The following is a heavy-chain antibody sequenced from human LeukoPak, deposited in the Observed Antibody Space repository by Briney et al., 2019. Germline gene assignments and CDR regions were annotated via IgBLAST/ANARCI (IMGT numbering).Heavy chain of an antibody. CDR1: EFTFRNYA. CDR3: AKGISTPDY. D-gene: IGHD2-2*01. Sequence: PGGSLRPSCAASEFTFRNYAMSWVRQAPGKGLEWVSGISGGGGSTYYADSVKGRFTISRDNSKNTLALQMDSLRAGDSAIYYCAKGISTPDYWGQGTLVTVSS. V-gene: IGHV3-23*01. J-gene: IGHJ4*02. CDR2: ISGGGGST.